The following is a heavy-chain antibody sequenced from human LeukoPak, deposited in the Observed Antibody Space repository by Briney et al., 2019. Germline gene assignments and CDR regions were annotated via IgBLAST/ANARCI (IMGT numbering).Heavy chain of an antibody. CDR3: AKGGDWSQYYFDY. V-gene: IGHV1-69*13. CDR1: GGTFSSYA. CDR2: IIPIFGTA. Sequence: SVKVSCKASGGTFSSYAISWVRQAPGQGLEWMGGIIPIFGTANYAQKFQGRVTITADESTSTAYMELSSLRSEDTAVYYCAKGGDWSQYYFDYWGQGTLVTVSS. J-gene: IGHJ4*02. D-gene: IGHD2-21*02.